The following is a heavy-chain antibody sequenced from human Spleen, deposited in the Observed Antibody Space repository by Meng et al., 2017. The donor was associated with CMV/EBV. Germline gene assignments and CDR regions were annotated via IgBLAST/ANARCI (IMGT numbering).Heavy chain of an antibody. CDR3: VVGHDSRKVAY. D-gene: IGHD2-15*01. CDR2: ISSSGSTI. V-gene: IGHV3-11*01. CDR1: GFTFSDYY. Sequence: GGSLRLSCAASGFTFSDYYMTWIRQVPGKGLAWVSYISSSGSTIYYADSVKGRFTISRDNARNSLYLQMNSLRVEDTALYYCVVGHDSRKVAYWGQGTLVTVSS. J-gene: IGHJ4*02.